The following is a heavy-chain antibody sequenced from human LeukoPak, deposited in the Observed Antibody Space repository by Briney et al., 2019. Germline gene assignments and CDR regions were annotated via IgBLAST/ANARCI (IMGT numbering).Heavy chain of an antibody. V-gene: IGHV4-34*01. CDR3: ARGRIAARRLRWFDP. CDR2: INHSGST. D-gene: IGHD6-6*01. CDR1: GGSITSYY. J-gene: IGHJ5*02. Sequence: SETLSLTCTVSGGSITSYYWTWIRQPPGKGLEWIGEINHSGSTNYNPSLKSRVTISVDTSKNQFSLKLSSVTAADTAVYYCARGRIAARRLRWFDPWGQGTLVTVSS.